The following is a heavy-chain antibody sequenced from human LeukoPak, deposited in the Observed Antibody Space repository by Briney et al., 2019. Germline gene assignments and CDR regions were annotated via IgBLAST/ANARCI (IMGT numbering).Heavy chain of an antibody. D-gene: IGHD3-16*01. CDR2: IYSDGST. V-gene: IGHV3-53*01. Sequence: PGGSLRLSCAASGFTVSSNSMTWVRQAPGKGLECVSVIYSDGSTFYAASVKGRFIISRDNSKNTLYLQMNSLRVDDTAVYFWARDHRIGGSWGQGTLVTVSS. J-gene: IGHJ4*02. CDR3: ARDHRIGGS. CDR1: GFTVSSNS.